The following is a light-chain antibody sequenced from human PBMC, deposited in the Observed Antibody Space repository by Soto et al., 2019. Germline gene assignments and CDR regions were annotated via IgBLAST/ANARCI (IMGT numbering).Light chain of an antibody. J-gene: IGKJ1*01. CDR1: QRVGSY. CDR2: SAS. Sequence: DIQMTQSPSSLSASVGDRVTITCRASQRVGSYLNWYQQKPGKAPNLLIYSASELQSGVSSRFSGSGSGTDFTLTIRHLQPEDFAVYYCQQSNNPPLTFGQGTKVEI. CDR3: QQSNNPPLT. V-gene: IGKV1-39*01.